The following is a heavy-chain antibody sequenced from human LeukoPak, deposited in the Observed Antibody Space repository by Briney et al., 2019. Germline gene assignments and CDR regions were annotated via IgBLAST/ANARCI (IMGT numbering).Heavy chain of an antibody. Sequence: PGGSLRLSCAASGFTFSSYAMGWVRQAPGKGLEWVSGINSDGSSTSYADSVKGRFTISRDNAKNTLYLQMNSLRAEDTAVYYCASLGYDFWSGYNYGMDVWGQGTTVTVSS. CDR2: INSDGSST. V-gene: IGHV3-74*01. D-gene: IGHD3-3*01. CDR3: ASLGYDFWSGYNYGMDV. J-gene: IGHJ6*02. CDR1: GFTFSSYA.